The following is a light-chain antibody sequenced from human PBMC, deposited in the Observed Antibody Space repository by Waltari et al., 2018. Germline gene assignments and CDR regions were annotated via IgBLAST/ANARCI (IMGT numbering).Light chain of an antibody. J-gene: IGKJ3*01. CDR3: LQHGSFPFT. CDR2: KAS. V-gene: IGKV1-5*03. Sequence: DIHMTQSPSPLSAPVGDRAPITCRASHSLNDWLAWYQQKPGEAPHLLIYKASTLQTGVPSWFSGTGSGTEYTLTISSFQPDDSATYYCLQHGSFPFTFGPGTHVDIK. CDR1: HSLNDW.